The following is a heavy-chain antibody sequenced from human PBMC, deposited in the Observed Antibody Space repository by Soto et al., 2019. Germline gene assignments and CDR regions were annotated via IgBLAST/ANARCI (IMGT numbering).Heavy chain of an antibody. CDR1: GFTFSSYA. V-gene: IGHV3-23*01. J-gene: IGHJ5*01. CDR3: AKVNPRYQLLISPWFDS. Sequence: GGSLRLSCAASGFTFSSYAMSWVRQAPGKGLEWVSAISGSGGSTYYADSVKGRFTISRDNSKNTLYLQMNSLRAEDTAVYYCAKVNPRYQLLISPWFDSWGQGTLVTVSS. D-gene: IGHD2-2*01. CDR2: ISGSGGST.